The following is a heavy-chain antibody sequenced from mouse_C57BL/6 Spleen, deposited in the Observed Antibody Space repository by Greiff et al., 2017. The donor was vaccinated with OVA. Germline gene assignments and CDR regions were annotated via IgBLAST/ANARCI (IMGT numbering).Heavy chain of an antibody. J-gene: IGHJ2*01. CDR2: IWSDGST. CDR1: GFSLTSYG. V-gene: IGHV2-6-1*01. Sequence: VKLVESGPGLVAPSQRLSITCTVSGFSLTSYGVHWVRQPPGKGLEWLVVIWSDGSTTYNSALKSRLSISKDNSKSQVFLKMNSLQTDDTAMYYCARHANWEGYFDYWGQGTTLTVSS. CDR3: ARHANWEGYFDY. D-gene: IGHD4-1*01.